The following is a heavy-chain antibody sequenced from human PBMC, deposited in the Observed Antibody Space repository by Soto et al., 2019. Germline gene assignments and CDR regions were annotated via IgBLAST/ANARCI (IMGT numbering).Heavy chain of an antibody. D-gene: IGHD6-13*01. J-gene: IGHJ2*01. CDR3: ARIIAAAGGRRYFDL. V-gene: IGHV3-11*05. CDR2: ISSSSSYT. Sequence: QVQLVESGGGLVKPGGSLRLSCAASGFTFSDYYMSWIRQAPGKGLEWVSYISSSSSYTNHADSVKGRFTISRDNAKNSLYLQMNSLRAEDTAVYYCARIIAAAGGRRYFDLWGRGTLVTVSS. CDR1: GFTFSDYY.